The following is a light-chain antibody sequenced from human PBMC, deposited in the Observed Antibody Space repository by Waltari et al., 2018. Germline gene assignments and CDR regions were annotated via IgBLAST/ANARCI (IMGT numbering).Light chain of an antibody. CDR3: QQYNNWPPWT. Sequence: DIVMKQSPATLSLSPGERATLSCRASQSVSSNLAWYQQKPGQAPRLLIYGASTRATGIPARFSGSGSGTEFTLTISSLQSEDFAVYYCQQYNNWPPWTFGQGTKVEIK. V-gene: IGKV3-15*01. J-gene: IGKJ1*01. CDR1: QSVSSN. CDR2: GAS.